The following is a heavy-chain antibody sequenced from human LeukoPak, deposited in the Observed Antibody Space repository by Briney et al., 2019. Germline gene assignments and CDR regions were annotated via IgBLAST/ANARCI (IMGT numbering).Heavy chain of an antibody. CDR1: GGSFSGYY. CDR2: INHSGST. J-gene: IGHJ4*02. D-gene: IGHD1-26*01. Sequence: RASETLSLTCAVYGGSFSGYYWSWIRQPPGKGLEWIGEINHSGSTNYNPPLKSRVTISVDTSKNQFSLKLSSVTAADTAVYYCAGLGGSYNFDYWGQGTLVTVSS. V-gene: IGHV4-34*01. CDR3: AGLGGSYNFDY.